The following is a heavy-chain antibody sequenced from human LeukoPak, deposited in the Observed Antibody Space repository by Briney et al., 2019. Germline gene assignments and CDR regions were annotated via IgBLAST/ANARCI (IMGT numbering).Heavy chain of an antibody. CDR3: ARASPIAAAGDYYYGMDV. V-gene: IGHV1-69*13. D-gene: IGHD6-13*01. CDR1: GGTFSSYA. CDR2: IIPIFGTA. Sequence: EASVKVSCKASGGTFSSYAISWVRQAPGQGLEWMGGIIPIFGTANYAQKFQGRVTITADESTSTAYMELSSLRSEDTAVYYCARASPIAAAGDYYYGMDVWGRGTTVTVSS. J-gene: IGHJ6*02.